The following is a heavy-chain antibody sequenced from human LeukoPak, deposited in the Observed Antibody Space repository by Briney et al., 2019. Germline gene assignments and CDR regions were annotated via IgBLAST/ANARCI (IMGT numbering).Heavy chain of an antibody. CDR3: ARAYHSSWYLNWFDP. Sequence: SETLSLTCSVSYYSISRGHYWGWIRQPPGKGLEWIGSIYHNGNTYYNPSLKSRVTISVDTSKNEFSLKLSSVTAADTAVYYCARAYHSSWYLNWFDPWGQGTLVTVSS. CDR1: YYSISRGHY. J-gene: IGHJ5*02. D-gene: IGHD6-13*01. CDR2: IYHNGNT. V-gene: IGHV4-38-2*02.